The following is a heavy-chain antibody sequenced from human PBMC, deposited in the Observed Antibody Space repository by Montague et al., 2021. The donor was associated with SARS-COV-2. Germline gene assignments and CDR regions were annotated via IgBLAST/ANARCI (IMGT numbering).Heavy chain of an antibody. CDR3: ARDRIKYGPYNWFDP. J-gene: IGHJ5*02. V-gene: IGHV4-59*12. Sequence: SETLSLTCTVSGGSISSYYWSWIRQPPGKGLEWIGYIYYSGSTNYNPSLKSRVTISVDTSKNQFSLRLSSVTAADTAVYYCARDRIKYGPYNWFDPWGQGTLVTVSS. CDR2: IYYSGST. CDR1: GGSISSYY. D-gene: IGHD4-17*01.